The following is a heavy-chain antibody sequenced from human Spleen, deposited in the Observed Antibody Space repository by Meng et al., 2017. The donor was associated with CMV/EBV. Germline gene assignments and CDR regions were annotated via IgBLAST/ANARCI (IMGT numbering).Heavy chain of an antibody. Sequence: SETLSLTCTVSGGSISSYYWSWIRQPPGKGLEWIGDIYYSGSSNYNPPLKSRVTISVDTSKKQFSLKLSSVTAADTAVYYCARDGLDSGYDLRAFDIWGQGTMVTVSS. CDR2: IYYSGSS. D-gene: IGHD5-12*01. CDR1: GGSISSYY. V-gene: IGHV4-59*01. J-gene: IGHJ3*02. CDR3: ARDGLDSGYDLRAFDI.